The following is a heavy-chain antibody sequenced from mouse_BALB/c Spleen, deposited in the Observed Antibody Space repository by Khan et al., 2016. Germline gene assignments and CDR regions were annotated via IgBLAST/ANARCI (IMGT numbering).Heavy chain of an antibody. CDR1: GFTFSNYA. V-gene: IGHV5-6-5*01. CDR3: AREDDGNYGDYFDY. CDR2: ISSGGST. Sequence: EVELVESGGGLVKPGGSLKLSCAASGFTFSNYAMSWVRQTPGKRLEWVASISSGGSTYYPDSVKGRFTISRDNARNSLNLQMSSLRSEDTAMYYCAREDDGNYGDYFDYWGQGTTLTVSS. D-gene: IGHD2-1*01. J-gene: IGHJ2*01.